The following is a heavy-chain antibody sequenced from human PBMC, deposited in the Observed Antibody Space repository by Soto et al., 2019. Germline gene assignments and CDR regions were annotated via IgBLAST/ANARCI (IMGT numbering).Heavy chain of an antibody. J-gene: IGHJ4*02. V-gene: IGHV1-8*01. CDR2: LNPKSGMT. Sequence: QVQLVQSGPEVKKPGASVKVSCKPSGYTFSTYDFNWVRQAPGQGLEWMGWLNPKSGMTGSAQKFQGRVTMTRDSSISTVYMELSSLRSEDTAVYYCARVAGSRDYWGQGTLVTVSS. D-gene: IGHD1-26*01. CDR3: ARVAGSRDY. CDR1: GYTFSTYD.